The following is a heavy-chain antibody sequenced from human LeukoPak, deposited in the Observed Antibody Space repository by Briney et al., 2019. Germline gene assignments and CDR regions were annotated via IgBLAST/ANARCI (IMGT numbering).Heavy chain of an antibody. CDR2: ISYDGTNK. CDR1: GFTFTDYG. J-gene: IGHJ1*01. CDR3: AKDPMYYDTSGYWVI. D-gene: IGHD3-22*01. V-gene: IGHV3-30*18. Sequence: SRGSLRLSCAASGFTFTDYGMHWVRQAPGKGLEWVAFISYDGTNKYYADSVKGRFTISRDNSKNTLFLQMNSLRAEDTAMYFCAKDPMYYDTSGYWVIWGQGTLVTVSS.